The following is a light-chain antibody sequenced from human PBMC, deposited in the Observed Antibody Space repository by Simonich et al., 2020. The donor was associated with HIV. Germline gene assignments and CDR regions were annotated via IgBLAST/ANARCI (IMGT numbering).Light chain of an antibody. CDR3: QQSFSSPWT. CDR1: QGISSY. J-gene: IGKJ1*01. CDR2: AAS. V-gene: IGKV1-9*01. Sequence: IQLTQSPSFLSASVGDRVTITCRVSQGISSYLAWYQQKPGKAPKLLINAASTLQSGVPARFSGSGSGTEFTLTISSLQPEDFATYYCQQSFSSPWTFGQGTTVDIK.